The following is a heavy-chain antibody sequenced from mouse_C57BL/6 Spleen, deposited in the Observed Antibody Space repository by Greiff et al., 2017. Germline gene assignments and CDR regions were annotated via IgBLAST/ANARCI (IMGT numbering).Heavy chain of an antibody. D-gene: IGHD3-2*02. CDR3: ARDSSGVYAIVY. V-gene: IGHV1-52*01. Sequence: QVQLQQPGAELVRPGSSVKLSCKASGYTFTSYWMHWVKQRPIQGLEWIGNIDPSDSETHYNQKFKDKATLTVDKYSSTAYMQLSSLPSVDSAGYYCARDSSGVYAIVYWGQRTSVTVSS. J-gene: IGHJ4*01. CDR2: IDPSDSET. CDR1: GYTFTSYW.